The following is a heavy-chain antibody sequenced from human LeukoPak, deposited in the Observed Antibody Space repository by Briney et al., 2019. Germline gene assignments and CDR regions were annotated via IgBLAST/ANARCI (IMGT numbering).Heavy chain of an antibody. J-gene: IGHJ4*02. CDR3: VKVSDNSGYDLGGSDY. V-gene: IGHV3-20*04. Sequence: GGSLRLSCAASGFTFDDYGMSWVRQAPGKGLEWVAFINGDGYGTYYADSVKGRFTISRDNAKNSLYLQMNSLKAEDTALYYCVKVSDNSGYDLGGSDYWWREGMVAVFS. D-gene: IGHD5-12*01. CDR1: GFTFDDYG. CDR2: INGDGYGT.